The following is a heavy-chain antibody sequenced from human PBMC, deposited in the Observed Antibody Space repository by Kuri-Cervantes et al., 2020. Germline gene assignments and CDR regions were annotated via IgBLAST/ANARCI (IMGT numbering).Heavy chain of an antibody. Sequence: SLRLPWAASGFTFDAYAMHWVRQAPGKGLEWVSGISWNSGSIGYADSVKGRFTISRDDAKNSLYLQMSSLRAEDTAMYYCTRKMATRCYYYYNGLDAWGQGTTVTVSS. D-gene: IGHD5-24*01. CDR2: ISWNSGSI. J-gene: IGHJ6*02. CDR3: TRKMATRCYYYYNGLDA. CDR1: GFTFDAYA. V-gene: IGHV3-9*01.